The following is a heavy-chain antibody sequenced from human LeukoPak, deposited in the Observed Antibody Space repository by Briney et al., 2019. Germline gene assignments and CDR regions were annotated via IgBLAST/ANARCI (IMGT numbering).Heavy chain of an antibody. CDR3: AKARTYGIPVAVSFEH. D-gene: IGHD6-19*01. CDR2: IKSKTDGGTT. Sequence: GGSLRLSCAASGFTFSNAWMSWVRQAPGKGLEWVGRIKSKTDGGTTDYAAPVKGRFTISRDDSKNTLYLQMNSLKTEDTAVYYCAKARTYGIPVAVSFEHWGQGTLVTVSS. CDR1: GFTFSNAW. V-gene: IGHV3-15*01. J-gene: IGHJ4*02.